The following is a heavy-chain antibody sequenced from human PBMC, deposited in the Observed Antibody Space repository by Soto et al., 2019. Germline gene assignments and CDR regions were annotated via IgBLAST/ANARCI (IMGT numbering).Heavy chain of an antibody. CDR1: GGSISGYY. D-gene: IGHD2-21*01. Sequence: SETLSLTCSVSGGSISGYYWSWIRQPPGRGLEWIGYIYYSGSTSYNPSLKSRVTISVDTSKNRFSLKLSSVTAADTAVYYCARGASRWLPYCFDYWGQGALVTVSS. CDR3: ARGASRWLPYCFDY. V-gene: IGHV4-59*01. J-gene: IGHJ4*02. CDR2: IYYSGST.